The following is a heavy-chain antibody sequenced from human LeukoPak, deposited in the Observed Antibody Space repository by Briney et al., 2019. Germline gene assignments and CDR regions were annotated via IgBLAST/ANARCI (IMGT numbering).Heavy chain of an antibody. CDR3: ARQRDTARHFDY. Sequence: SETLSLTCTVSGGSISSSSYYWGWIRQPPGKGQEWIGSIYYSGSTYYNPSLKSRVTISVDTSKKQFSLKLSSVTAADTAAYYCARQRDTARHFDYWGQGTLVTVSS. D-gene: IGHD5-18*01. V-gene: IGHV4-39*01. J-gene: IGHJ4*02. CDR1: GGSISSSSYY. CDR2: IYYSGST.